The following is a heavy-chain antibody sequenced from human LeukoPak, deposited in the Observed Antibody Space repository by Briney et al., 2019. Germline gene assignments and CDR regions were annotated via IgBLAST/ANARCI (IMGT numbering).Heavy chain of an antibody. CDR1: GFTFSSYW. J-gene: IGHJ3*02. V-gene: IGHV3-7*01. D-gene: IGHD3-22*01. Sequence: GGSLRLSCAASGFTFSSYWMSWVRQAPGKGLEWVANIKQDGSEKYYVGSVKGRFTISRDNAKNSLYLQMNSLRAEDTAVYYCARPVYYYYDSSGHDAFDIWGQGTMVTVSS. CDR2: IKQDGSEK. CDR3: ARPVYYYYDSSGHDAFDI.